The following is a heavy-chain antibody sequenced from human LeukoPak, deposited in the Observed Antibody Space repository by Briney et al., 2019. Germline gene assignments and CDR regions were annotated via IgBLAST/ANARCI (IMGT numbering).Heavy chain of an antibody. Sequence: SVKVSCKASGGTFSSYAISWVREAPGQGLEWMGGIIPIFGTANYAQKFQGRVTITADGSTSTAYMELSSLRSEDTAVYYCARDDDRGWLLWGQGTLVTVSS. J-gene: IGHJ4*02. CDR3: ARDDDRGWLL. V-gene: IGHV1-69*13. CDR1: GGTFSSYA. D-gene: IGHD6-19*01. CDR2: IIPIFGTA.